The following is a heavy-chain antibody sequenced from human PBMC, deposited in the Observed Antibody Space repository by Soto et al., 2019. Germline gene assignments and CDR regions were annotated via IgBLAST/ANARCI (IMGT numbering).Heavy chain of an antibody. CDR1: GGTFGSYT. CDR2: IIPILGIA. V-gene: IGHV1-69*02. J-gene: IGHJ6*02. Sequence: SVKVSCKASGGTFGSYTISWVRQAPGQGLEWMGRIIPILGIANYAQKFQGRVTITADKSTSTAYMELSSLRSEDTAVYYCARGGIAAAGTGFGLDYYYYGMDVWGQGTTVTVSS. D-gene: IGHD6-13*01. CDR3: ARGGIAAAGTGFGLDYYYYGMDV.